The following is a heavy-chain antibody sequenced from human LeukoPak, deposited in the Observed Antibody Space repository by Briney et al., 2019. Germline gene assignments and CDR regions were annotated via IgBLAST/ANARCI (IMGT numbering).Heavy chain of an antibody. J-gene: IGHJ6*02. CDR1: GFTFSSYG. CDR2: ISYDGSNK. Sequence: GGSLRLSCAASGFTFSSYGMHWVRQAPGKGLEWVAVISYDGSNKYYADSVKGRFTISRDNSKNTLYLQINSLRAEDTAVYYCAKELSVYGSGSWGYYYYGMDVWGQGTTVTVSS. D-gene: IGHD3-10*01. CDR3: AKELSVYGSGSWGYYYYGMDV. V-gene: IGHV3-30*18.